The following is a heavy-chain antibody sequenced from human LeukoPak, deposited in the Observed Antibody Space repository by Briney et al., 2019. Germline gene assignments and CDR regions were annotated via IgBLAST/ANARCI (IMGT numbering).Heavy chain of an antibody. CDR3: ARHVGSKSQWLVRPFDY. D-gene: IGHD6-19*01. Sequence: SETLSLTCAVFGGSFSGFYWIWIRQPPGKGLEWIGEINHSGSTNYNPSLRSRVTISVDTSKNQFSLKLSSVTAADTAVYYCARHVGSKSQWLVRPFDYWGQGTLVTVSS. CDR2: INHSGST. V-gene: IGHV4-34*01. J-gene: IGHJ4*02. CDR1: GGSFSGFY.